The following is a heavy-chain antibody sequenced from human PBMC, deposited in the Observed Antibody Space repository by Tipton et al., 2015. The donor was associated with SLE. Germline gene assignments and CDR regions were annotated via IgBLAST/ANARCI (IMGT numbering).Heavy chain of an antibody. J-gene: IGHJ6*03. V-gene: IGHV4-34*01. CDR1: GGSFSDYY. CDR3: ARGGLAYGYYFYMGV. D-gene: IGHD3-16*01. CDR2: INHSGST. Sequence: TLSLTCAVYGGSFSDYYWSWIRQPPGKGLEWIGEINHSGSTNYNPSLKSRVTISVDTSKNQFSLKLSSVTAADTAVYYCARGGLAYGYYFYMGVWGKGATVTVSS.